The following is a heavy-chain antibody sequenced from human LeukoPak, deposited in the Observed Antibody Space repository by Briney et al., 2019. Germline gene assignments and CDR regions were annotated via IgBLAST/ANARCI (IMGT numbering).Heavy chain of an antibody. Sequence: GGSLRLSCAASGFTFSNFWMHWVRQAPGKGLVWVALIYGDGSFTRYADSVKGRFTISRDNPKNTLYLQVNSLRPEDTAVYYCARAMPRGIAAAGTADHWGQGTLVTVSA. V-gene: IGHV3-74*01. D-gene: IGHD6-13*01. J-gene: IGHJ5*02. CDR3: ARAMPRGIAAAGTADH. CDR2: IYGDGSFT. CDR1: GFTFSNFW.